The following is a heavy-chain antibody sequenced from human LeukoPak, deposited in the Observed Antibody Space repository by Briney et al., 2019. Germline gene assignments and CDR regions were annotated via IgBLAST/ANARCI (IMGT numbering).Heavy chain of an antibody. Sequence: SVKVSCKASGGTFSSYAISWVRQAPGQGLEWMGRIIPILGIANYAQKFQGRVTITADKSTSTAYMELSSLRSEDTAVYYCARDFYYDILTGYYHGRHWFDPWGQGTLVTVSS. D-gene: IGHD3-9*01. J-gene: IGHJ5*02. CDR1: GGTFSSYA. CDR2: IIPILGIA. CDR3: ARDFYYDILTGYYHGRHWFDP. V-gene: IGHV1-69*04.